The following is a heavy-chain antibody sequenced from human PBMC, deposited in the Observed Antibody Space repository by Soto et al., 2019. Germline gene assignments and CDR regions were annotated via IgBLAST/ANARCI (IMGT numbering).Heavy chain of an antibody. CDR2: INAGNGNT. CDR3: AQGRQWLDHHGDY. V-gene: IGHV1-3*01. Sequence: QVQLVQSGAEVKKPGASVKVSCKASGYTFTSYAMHWVRQAPGQRLEWMGWINAGNGNTKYSQKFQGRVTITRDTSASTAYMELSSLRSEDTAVYYCAQGRQWLDHHGDYWGQGTLVTVSS. J-gene: IGHJ4*02. D-gene: IGHD6-19*01. CDR1: GYTFTSYA.